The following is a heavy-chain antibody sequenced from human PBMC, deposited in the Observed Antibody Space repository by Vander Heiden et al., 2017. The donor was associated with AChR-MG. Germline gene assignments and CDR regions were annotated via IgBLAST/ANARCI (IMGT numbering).Heavy chain of an antibody. J-gene: IGHJ4*02. V-gene: IGHV4-4*07. D-gene: IGHD3-10*01. CDR3: ARESRAGSGKDDF. CDR2: IYASGGT. CDR1: GGSISNYF. Sequence: QVQLQESGPGLVKPSETLSLTCSVSGGSISNYFWSWIRQPAGKGLEWIGRIYASGGTNYNPSLKGRVTMSVDTSKNQFSLTLTSVTAADTAVYYCARESRAGSGKDDFWGQGTLVTVSS.